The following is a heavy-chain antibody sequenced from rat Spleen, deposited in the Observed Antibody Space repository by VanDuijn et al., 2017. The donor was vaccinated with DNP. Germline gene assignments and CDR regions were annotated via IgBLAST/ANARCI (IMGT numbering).Heavy chain of an antibody. CDR2: ISTGGGNT. J-gene: IGHJ2*01. D-gene: IGHD1-5*01. Sequence: EVQLVESGGGLVQPGRSLKLSCAASGFTFNKYGMAWVRQAPTKGLEWVASISTGGGNTYYPDSVRGRFTISKDNAENTPYLQMNSLRSEDTATYYCARAKDRYNPLDDWGQGVMVTVSS. CDR1: GFTFNKYG. V-gene: IGHV5S13*01. CDR3: ARAKDRYNPLDD.